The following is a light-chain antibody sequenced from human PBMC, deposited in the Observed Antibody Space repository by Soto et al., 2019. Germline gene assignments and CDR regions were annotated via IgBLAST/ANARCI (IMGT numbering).Light chain of an antibody. CDR1: SSDVGGYNY. CDR3: SSYTSNSTPYV. CDR2: EVS. V-gene: IGLV2-14*01. Sequence: QSVLTQPASVSGSPGQSITISCTRTSSDVGGYNYVSWYQQHPGKAPKLMIYEVSNRPSGVSNRFSGSKSGNTASLTISGLQAEDEADYYCSSYTSNSTPYVFGTGTKVTVL. J-gene: IGLJ1*01.